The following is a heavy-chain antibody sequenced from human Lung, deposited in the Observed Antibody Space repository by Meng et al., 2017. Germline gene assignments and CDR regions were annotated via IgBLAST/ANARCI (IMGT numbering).Heavy chain of an antibody. J-gene: IGHJ2*01. CDR3: ARGQKGYFDL. CDR1: GGSISSSNYY. Sequence: QLSLQASGPGLLKPSQTLYLTCTVSGGSISSSNYYWSWIRQPPGKGLEWSGHIYKSGSTYYNPSLKSRITISVDTSKNQFSLKLSSVTAADTAVYYCARGQKGYFDLWGRGTLVTVSS. V-gene: IGHV4-30-4*01. CDR2: IYKSGST.